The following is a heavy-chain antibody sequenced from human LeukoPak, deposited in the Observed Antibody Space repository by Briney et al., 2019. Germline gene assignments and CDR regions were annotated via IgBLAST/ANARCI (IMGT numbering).Heavy chain of an antibody. CDR2: ICYGGSNK. CDR3: ASEVVITHDDAFDI. D-gene: IGHD3-22*01. V-gene: IGHV3-33*01. Sequence: PGGSLTLSCAASGLTFSSYGMHGLRQAPGKGREWVAVICYGGSNKYYAHSVKGRFTISRDNSKNTLYLQMNSLRAEDTAVYYCASEVVITHDDAFDIWGQGTMVTVSS. J-gene: IGHJ3*02. CDR1: GLTFSSYG.